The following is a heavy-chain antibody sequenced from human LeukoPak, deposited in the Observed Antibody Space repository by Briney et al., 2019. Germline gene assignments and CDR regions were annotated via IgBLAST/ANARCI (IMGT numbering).Heavy chain of an antibody. CDR1: GFTFSSYE. D-gene: IGHD5-18*01. CDR2: ISSSGSTI. Sequence: GGSLRLSCAASGFTFSSYEMNWVRQAPGKGLEWVSYISSSGSTIYYADSVKGRFTISRDNAKNSLYLQMNSLRAGDTAVYYCARGGYSYGYTYFDYWGQGTLVTVSS. CDR3: ARGGYSYGYTYFDY. V-gene: IGHV3-48*03. J-gene: IGHJ4*02.